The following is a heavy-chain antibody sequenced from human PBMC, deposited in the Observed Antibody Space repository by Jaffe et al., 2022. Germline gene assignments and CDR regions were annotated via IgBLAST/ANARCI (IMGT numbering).Heavy chain of an antibody. CDR3: ARDLGGSGREYYYYYMDV. CDR2: ISSSSSTI. Sequence: EVQLVESGGGLVQPGGSLRLSCAASGFTFSSYSMNWVRQAPGKGLEWVSYISSSSSTIYYADSVKGRFTISRDNAKNSLYLQMNSLRAEDTAVYYCARDLGGSGREYYYYYMDVWGKGTTVTVSS. V-gene: IGHV3-48*01. J-gene: IGHJ6*03. D-gene: IGHD6-19*01. CDR1: GFTFSSYS.